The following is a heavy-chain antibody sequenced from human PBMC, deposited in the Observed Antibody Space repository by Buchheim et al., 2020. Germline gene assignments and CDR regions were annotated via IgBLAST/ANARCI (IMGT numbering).Heavy chain of an antibody. CDR2: IRGDGSRT. D-gene: IGHD3-3*01. V-gene: IGHV3-23*01. CDR3: AKKEERSGLFQSYIDS. CDR1: GFTFSDYA. J-gene: IGHJ4*02. Sequence: EVHLLDSGGNLVQPGASLRLSCVASGFTFSDYAMGWVRQAPGRGLEWVSDIRGDGSRTYYAESVKGRFTISRDNMKNTVYLQIDSPRAEDTAVYYCAKKEERSGLFQSYIDSWGQGTL.